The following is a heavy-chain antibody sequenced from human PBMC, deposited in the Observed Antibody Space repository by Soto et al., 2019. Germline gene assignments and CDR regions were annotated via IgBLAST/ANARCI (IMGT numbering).Heavy chain of an antibody. J-gene: IGHJ1*01. CDR3: AKEGAIPGEVDA. D-gene: IGHD2-21*01. V-gene: IGHV1-46*01. CDR2: INTSGGNS. CDR1: GFILTDWF. Sequence: HLAQSGPEVKRPGASVKISCKASGFILTDWFMHWVRQAPGQGPEWMGIINTSGGNSIYSQKFQDRVTMTRDTSTSTLYVELSSLTSADTAVYYCAKEGAIPGEVDAWGQGTLVTVSS.